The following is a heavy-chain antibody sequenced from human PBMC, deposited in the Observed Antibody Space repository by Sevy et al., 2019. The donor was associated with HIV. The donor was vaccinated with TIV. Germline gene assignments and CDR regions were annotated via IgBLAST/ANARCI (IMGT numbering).Heavy chain of an antibody. CDR2: ISGSGGST. Sequence: GGSLRLSCAASGFTFSSYAMSWVRQAPGKGLEWVSAISGSGGSTYYADSVKGRFTISRDNYKNTLYLKMNSLRAEDRTVYYCAKDGPILGVVITSNDAFDIWGQGTMVTVSS. J-gene: IGHJ3*02. CDR3: AKDGPILGVVITSNDAFDI. V-gene: IGHV3-23*01. D-gene: IGHD3-3*01. CDR1: GFTFSSYA.